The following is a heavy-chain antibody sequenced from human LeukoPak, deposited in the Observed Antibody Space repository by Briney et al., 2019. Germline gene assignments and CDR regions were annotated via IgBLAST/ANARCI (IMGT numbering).Heavy chain of an antibody. CDR2: MSPNSGNT. Sequence: ASVKVSCKASGYTFTNYDMNWVRQATGQGLEWMGCMSPNSGNTGYAQKFQGRFTMTRDTSISTAYMELSSLRSEDTAVYYCARNLYNTGDFESWGQGTLVTVSS. V-gene: IGHV1-8*01. CDR3: ARNLYNTGDFES. D-gene: IGHD1-14*01. J-gene: IGHJ4*02. CDR1: GYTFTNYD.